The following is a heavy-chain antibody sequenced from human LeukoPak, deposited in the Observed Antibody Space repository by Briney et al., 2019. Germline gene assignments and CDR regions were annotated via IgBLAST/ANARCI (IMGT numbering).Heavy chain of an antibody. D-gene: IGHD5-18*01. Sequence: SETLSLTCAVCGGSFSGYYWSWIRQPPGKGLEWIGEINHSGSTNYNPSPKRRVTISVDTSKNQFSLRLSSVTAADTAVYYCARGAAGYSYGWGQGTLVTVSS. V-gene: IGHV4-34*01. J-gene: IGHJ4*02. CDR2: INHSGST. CDR3: ARGAAGYSYG. CDR1: GGSFSGYY.